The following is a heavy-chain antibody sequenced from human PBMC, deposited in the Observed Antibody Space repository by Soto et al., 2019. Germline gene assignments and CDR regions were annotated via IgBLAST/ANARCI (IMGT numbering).Heavy chain of an antibody. CDR1: RFTFNSHG. J-gene: IGHJ6*02. CDR2: IWYDGSNK. Sequence: QEQLVESGGGVGQPGRSLRLSCAASRFTFNSHGMHWVRQAPGKGLEWVAVIWYDGSNKYYADSVKGRFTISRDNSKNTLYLQMNSLRTEDTAVYYCVRDAMTAGGMDVWGQGTTVTVSS. V-gene: IGHV3-33*01. CDR3: VRDAMTAGGMDV.